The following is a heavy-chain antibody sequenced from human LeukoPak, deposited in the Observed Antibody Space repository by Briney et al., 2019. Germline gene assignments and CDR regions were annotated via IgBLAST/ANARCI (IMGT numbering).Heavy chain of an antibody. D-gene: IGHD3-10*01. V-gene: IGHV1-24*01. Sequence: ASVKVSCKVSGYTLSELSMHWVRQAPGKGLEWMGGFDPADVETTYAQRFQGRVTMTEDTSTDTAYMELRSLRSEDTAVYYCANLLGETANDTFDIWGQGTMVTVSS. CDR3: ANLLGETANDTFDI. J-gene: IGHJ3*02. CDR2: FDPADVET. CDR1: GYTLSELS.